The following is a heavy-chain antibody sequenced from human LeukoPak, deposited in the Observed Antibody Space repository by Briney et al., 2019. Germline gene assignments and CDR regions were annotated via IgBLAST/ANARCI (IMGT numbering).Heavy chain of an antibody. Sequence: GGSLRLSCAASGFTFSSYSMNWVRQAPGKGLEWVSSISSSSSYIYYADSVKGRFTISRDNAKNSLYLQMNSLRAEDTAVYYCARVKLLVWFDPWGQGTLVNVSS. J-gene: IGHJ5*02. CDR1: GFTFSSYS. CDR3: ARVKLLVWFDP. V-gene: IGHV3-21*01. D-gene: IGHD3-10*01. CDR2: ISSSSSYI.